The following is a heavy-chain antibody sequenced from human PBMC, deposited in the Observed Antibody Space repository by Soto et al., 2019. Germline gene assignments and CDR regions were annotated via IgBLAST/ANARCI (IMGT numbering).Heavy chain of an antibody. D-gene: IGHD3-9*01. V-gene: IGHV1-46*01. CDR3: ASLMGRYYDILTGYHHDAFDI. CDR2: INPSGGST. CDR1: GYTFTSYY. Sequence: ASVKVSCKASGYTFTSYYMHWVRQAPGQGLEWMGIINPSGGSTSYAQKFQGRVTMTRDTSTSTVYMELSSLRSEDTAVYYCASLMGRYYDILTGYHHDAFDIWGQGTMVTVSS. J-gene: IGHJ3*02.